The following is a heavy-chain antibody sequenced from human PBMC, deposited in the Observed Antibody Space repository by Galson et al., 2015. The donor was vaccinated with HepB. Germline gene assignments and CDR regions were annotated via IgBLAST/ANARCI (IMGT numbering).Heavy chain of an antibody. J-gene: IGHJ4*02. D-gene: IGHD4-23*01. CDR1: GFTFSSYG. Sequence: SLRLSCAASGFTFSSYGMHWVRQAPGKGLEWVAVISYDGSNKYYADSVKGRFTISRDNSKNTLYLQMNSLRAEDTAVYYCARVNSDYGGNSIDYWGQGTLVTVSS. CDR2: ISYDGSNK. V-gene: IGHV3-30*03. CDR3: ARVNSDYGGNSIDY.